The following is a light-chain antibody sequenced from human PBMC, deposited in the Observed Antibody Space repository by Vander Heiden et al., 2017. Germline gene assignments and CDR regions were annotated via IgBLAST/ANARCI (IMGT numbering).Light chain of an antibody. Sequence: YVLTQPPSLSVAPGQKAKISCGGKNIGTKSVHWYQQKPGRAPVLVVYDDGDRPSGIPERISGSNSGNTATLTISRVEAGDEADYYCQVWDTTSDHPVVFGGGTKLTV. CDR1: NIGTKS. J-gene: IGLJ2*01. CDR2: DDG. CDR3: QVWDTTSDHPVV. V-gene: IGLV3-21*02.